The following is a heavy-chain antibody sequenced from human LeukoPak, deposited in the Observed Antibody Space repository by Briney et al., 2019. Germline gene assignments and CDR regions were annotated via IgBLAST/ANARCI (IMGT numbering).Heavy chain of an antibody. D-gene: IGHD4-17*01. V-gene: IGHV4-34*01. CDR1: GGSFSGYY. CDR2: INHSGST. J-gene: IGHJ4*02. CDR3: AREGDYGLGY. Sequence: SETLSLTCAVYGGSFSGYYWSWIRQPPGKGLEWIGEINHSGSTNYNPSLKSRVTISVDTSKNQFCLKLSSVTAADTAVYYCAREGDYGLGYWGQGTLVTVSS.